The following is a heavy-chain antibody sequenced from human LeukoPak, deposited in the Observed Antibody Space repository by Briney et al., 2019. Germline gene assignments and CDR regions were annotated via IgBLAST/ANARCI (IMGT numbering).Heavy chain of an antibody. Sequence: GGSLRLSCAASGFTFSSYAMSWVRQAPGKGLERVSAISGSGGSTYYADTVKGRFTISRDNSKNTLYLQMNSLRAEDTAVYYCAKPNHYDYVWGSYPQEDYWGQGTLVTVSS. CDR1: GFTFSSYA. CDR2: ISGSGGST. CDR3: AKPNHYDYVWGSYPQEDY. V-gene: IGHV3-23*01. J-gene: IGHJ4*02. D-gene: IGHD3-16*02.